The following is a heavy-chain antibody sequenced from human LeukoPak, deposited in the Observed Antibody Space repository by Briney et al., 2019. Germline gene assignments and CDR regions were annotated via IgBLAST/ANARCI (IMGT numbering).Heavy chain of an antibody. CDR1: GFTFGRYA. Sequence: PGGSLRLSCAASGFTFGRYAMSWVRQAPGKGLEWVSAISGSGGSTYYADSVKGRFTISRDNSKNTLYLQMNSLRAEDTAVYYCAKDSGYSSSWFSPGFYYYYGMDVWGQGTTVTVSS. D-gene: IGHD6-13*01. CDR3: AKDSGYSSSWFSPGFYYYYGMDV. J-gene: IGHJ6*02. CDR2: ISGSGGST. V-gene: IGHV3-23*01.